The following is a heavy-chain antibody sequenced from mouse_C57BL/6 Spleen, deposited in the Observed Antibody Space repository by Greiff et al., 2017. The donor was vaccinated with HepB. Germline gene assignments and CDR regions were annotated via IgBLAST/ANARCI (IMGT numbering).Heavy chain of an antibody. CDR2: IHPNSGST. CDR1: GYTFTSYW. D-gene: IGHD2-10*01. V-gene: IGHV1-64*01. J-gene: IGHJ2*01. Sequence: VQLQQPGAELVKPGASVKLSCKASGYTFTSYWMHWVKQRPGQGLEWIGMIHPNSGSTNYNEKFKSKATLTVDKSSSTAYMQLSSLTSEDSAVYYCARGPYYGNYGYFDYWGQGTTLTVSS. CDR3: ARGPYYGNYGYFDY.